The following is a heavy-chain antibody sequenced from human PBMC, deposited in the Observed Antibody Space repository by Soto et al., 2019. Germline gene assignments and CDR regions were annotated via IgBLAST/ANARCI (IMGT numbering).Heavy chain of an antibody. CDR3: ASGKRQMSQDRMGFYYHIDV. CDR1: GVTFNNYT. D-gene: IGHD1-1*01. CDR2: VIPLLDAS. V-gene: IGHV1-69*08. J-gene: IGHJ6*03. Sequence: QVQLAQSGAEVKKPGSSVKISCTASGVTFNNYTFTWVRRAPGQGLEWMGRVIPLLDASNYAEKFQDRVTITADRSTSTVYMELSGLRCDDSAIYYCASGKRQMSQDRMGFYYHIDVWGKGTTVTVSS.